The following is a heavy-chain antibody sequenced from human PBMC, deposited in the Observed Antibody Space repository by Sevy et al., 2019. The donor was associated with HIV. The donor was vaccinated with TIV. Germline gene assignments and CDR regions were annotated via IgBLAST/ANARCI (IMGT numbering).Heavy chain of an antibody. CDR1: GFTFSSYA. J-gene: IGHJ3*02. CDR3: AKDRIAAAKEGAFDI. D-gene: IGHD6-13*01. Sequence: GESLKISCAASGFTFSSYAMSWVRQAPGKGLEWVSAISGSGGSTYYADSVKGRFTISRDNSKNTLYLQMNSLRAEDTAVYYCAKDRIAAAKEGAFDIWGQGTMVTVSS. CDR2: ISGSGGST. V-gene: IGHV3-23*01.